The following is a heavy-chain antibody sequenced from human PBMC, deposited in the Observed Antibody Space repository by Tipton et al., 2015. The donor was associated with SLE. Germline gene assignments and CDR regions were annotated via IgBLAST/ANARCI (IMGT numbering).Heavy chain of an antibody. V-gene: IGHV3-7*01. J-gene: IGHJ4*02. D-gene: IGHD2/OR15-2a*01. CDR1: GFTFSRSW. CDR2: INEYGSEK. CDR3: ARGKYYFDY. Sequence: GSLRLSCAASGFTFSRSWMNWVRLAPGKGLEWVANINEYGSEKHYVDSLKERLTISRDNAKKSVYLQMNSLRAEDTAVYYCARGKYYFDYWGQGALVTVSS.